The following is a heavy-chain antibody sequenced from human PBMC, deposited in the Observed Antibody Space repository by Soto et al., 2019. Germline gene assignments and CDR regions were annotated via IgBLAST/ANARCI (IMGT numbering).Heavy chain of an antibody. CDR3: AHASESWELDY. CDR2: IYYSGST. V-gene: IGHV4-39*01. CDR1: GGSISSSSYY. D-gene: IGHD1-26*01. J-gene: IGHJ4*02. Sequence: QLQLQESGPGLVKPSETLSLTCTVSGGSISSSSYYWGWIRQPPGKGLEWIGSIYYSGSTYYNPSLKSRVTISVDTSKNQFSLKLSSVTAADTAVYYCAHASESWELDYWGQGTLVTVSS.